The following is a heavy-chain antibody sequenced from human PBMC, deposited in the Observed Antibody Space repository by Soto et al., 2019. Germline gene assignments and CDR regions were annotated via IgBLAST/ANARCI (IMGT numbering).Heavy chain of an antibody. Sequence: EVRLVESGGGLVKPGGSLRLSCAASGFTFSNAWMNWVRQAPGKGLEWVGRIKSKTDGGTTDYAAPVKGRFTISRDDSKNTLYLQMNSLKTEDTAVYYCTTDADGIQAYSYFDYWGQGTLVTVSS. CDR1: GFTFSNAW. CDR3: TTDADGIQAYSYFDY. J-gene: IGHJ4*02. V-gene: IGHV3-15*07. CDR2: IKSKTDGGTT. D-gene: IGHD5-18*01.